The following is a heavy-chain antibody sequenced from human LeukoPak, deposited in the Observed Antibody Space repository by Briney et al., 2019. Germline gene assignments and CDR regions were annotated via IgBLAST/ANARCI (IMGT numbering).Heavy chain of an antibody. CDR1: GYTFTSYD. V-gene: IGHV1-8*01. CDR3: ARGLVVMTSLYDY. CDR2: MNPNSGNT. Sequence: ASVKVSCKASGYTFTSYDINWVRQATGQGLEWMGWMNPNSGNTGYAQKLQGRVTMTRNTSLSTAYMELSSLRSEDTAVYYCARGLVVMTSLYDYWGQGTLVTVSS. D-gene: IGHD3-22*01. J-gene: IGHJ4*02.